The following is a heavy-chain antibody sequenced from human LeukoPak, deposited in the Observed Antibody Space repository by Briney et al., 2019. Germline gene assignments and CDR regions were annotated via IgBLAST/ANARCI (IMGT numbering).Heavy chain of an antibody. Sequence: PGRSLRLSCAASGFTFSSYSMNWVRQAPGKGLEWVSSISSSSSYIYYADSVKGRFTISRDNAKNSLYLQMNSLRAEDTAVYYCARAHNWKYGTFDYWGQGTLVTVSS. CDR3: ARAHNWKYGTFDY. V-gene: IGHV3-21*01. CDR2: ISSSSSYI. D-gene: IGHD1-7*01. J-gene: IGHJ4*02. CDR1: GFTFSSYS.